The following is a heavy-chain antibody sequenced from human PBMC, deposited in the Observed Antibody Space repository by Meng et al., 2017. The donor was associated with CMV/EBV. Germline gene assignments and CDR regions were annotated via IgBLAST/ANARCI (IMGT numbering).Heavy chain of an antibody. Sequence: SGLTFSSYAMHWVRQAPGKGLGWVALMSFDGYKKYYADSLRGRFTISRDNSKNTVFLQMNSLTPEDTAVYYCAKDQKDGYNPRGMDVWGQGTTVTVSS. CDR1: GLTFSSYA. J-gene: IGHJ6*02. CDR2: MSFDGYKK. CDR3: AKDQKDGYNPRGMDV. D-gene: IGHD5-24*01. V-gene: IGHV3-30*18.